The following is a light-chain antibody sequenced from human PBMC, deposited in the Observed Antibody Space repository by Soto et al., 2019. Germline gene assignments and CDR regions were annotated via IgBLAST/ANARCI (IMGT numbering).Light chain of an antibody. Sequence: DIQMTQSPSTLSASVGDRVTITCRASQSITDWLAWYQQKAGKAPNLLIYRASNLESGVPSRFSGSGFGTEFTLTISSLQPDDFATYYCQQYNGTFGRGTKVEMK. CDR2: RAS. CDR3: QQYNGT. V-gene: IGKV1-5*03. J-gene: IGKJ1*01. CDR1: QSITDW.